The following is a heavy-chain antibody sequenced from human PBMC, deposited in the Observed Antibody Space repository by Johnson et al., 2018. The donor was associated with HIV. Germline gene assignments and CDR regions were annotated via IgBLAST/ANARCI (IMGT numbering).Heavy chain of an antibody. Sequence: VQLVESGGGLVQPGGSLRLSCAASGFTFSSYAMSWVRQAPGKGLEWVSSISAGGGSTFYADSVKGRYTLSRDNSKNTLYLQLNSLRAEDTAIYYCAKIEYISSWKAFDIWGQGTMVTVSS. J-gene: IGHJ3*02. D-gene: IGHD6-13*01. CDR3: AKIEYISSWKAFDI. V-gene: IGHV3-23*04. CDR2: ISAGGGST. CDR1: GFTFSSYA.